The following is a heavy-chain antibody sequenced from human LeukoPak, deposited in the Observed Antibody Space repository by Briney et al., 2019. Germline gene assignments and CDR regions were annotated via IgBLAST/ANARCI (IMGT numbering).Heavy chain of an antibody. V-gene: IGHV1-8*01. J-gene: IGHJ6*03. D-gene: IGHD3-10*01. Sequence: GASVKVSCKASGYTFTSYDINWVRQATGQGLEWMGWMNPNSGNTGYAQKFQGRVTMTRNTSISTAYMELSSLRSEDTAVYYCARGADGSGSYYIPYYYYYYYMDVWGKGTTVTISS. CDR3: ARGADGSGSYYIPYYYYYYYMDV. CDR2: MNPNSGNT. CDR1: GYTFTSYD.